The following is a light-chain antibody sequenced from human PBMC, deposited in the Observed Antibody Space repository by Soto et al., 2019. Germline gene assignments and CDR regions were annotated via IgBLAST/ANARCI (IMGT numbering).Light chain of an antibody. CDR1: QSVSSSY. Sequence: EIVLTQSPATLSLPPKERATLSCRASQSVSSSYLAWYQQKPGQAPRLLIYGASSRATGTPDRFTGSGSGTEFTLTIRRLEPEDFAVYFCQRYVDPQWTFCPGTKVDI. J-gene: IGKJ1*01. CDR2: GAS. CDR3: QRYVDPQWT. V-gene: IGKV3-20*01.